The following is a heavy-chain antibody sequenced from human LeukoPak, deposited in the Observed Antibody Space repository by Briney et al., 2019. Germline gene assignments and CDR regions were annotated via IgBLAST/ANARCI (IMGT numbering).Heavy chain of an antibody. J-gene: IGHJ3*02. D-gene: IGHD3-16*01. Sequence: SETLSLTCAVYGGSFSGYYWSWIRQPPGKGLEWIGEINHSGSTNYNPSLKSRVTISVDTSKNQFSLRVRSVTAADTAVYFCARAPSEGGTDDAFDMWGQGTMVTVSS. CDR3: ARAPSEGGTDDAFDM. V-gene: IGHV4-34*01. CDR1: GGSFSGYY. CDR2: INHSGST.